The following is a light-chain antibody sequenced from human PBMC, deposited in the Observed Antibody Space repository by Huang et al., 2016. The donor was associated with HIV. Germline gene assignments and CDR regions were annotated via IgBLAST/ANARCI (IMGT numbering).Light chain of an antibody. CDR3: QHYNNWPLT. Sequence: EIVLTQSPAVLSMSPGERATVTCRASLSVANKLAWYQQKPGRAPRLVIYDTSTRSGGVPARFSGSGSGTNFNLTINSLQSEDLAVYFCQHYNNWPLTFGGGTRVEIK. CDR1: LSVANK. CDR2: DTS. V-gene: IGKV3-15*01. J-gene: IGKJ4*01.